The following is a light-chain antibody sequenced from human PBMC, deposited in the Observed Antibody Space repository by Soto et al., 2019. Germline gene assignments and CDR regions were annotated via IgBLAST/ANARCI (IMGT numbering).Light chain of an antibody. V-gene: IGKV3-15*01. CDR1: QSVSSN. J-gene: IGKJ5*01. Sequence: ASQSVSSNLAWYQQKPGQAPRLLMYGASTRPSGIPARSTGGGSGTDFTLTITSLQSEDFSVYYCQQYGSSSITFGQGTRLEIK. CDR2: GAS. CDR3: QQYGSSSIT.